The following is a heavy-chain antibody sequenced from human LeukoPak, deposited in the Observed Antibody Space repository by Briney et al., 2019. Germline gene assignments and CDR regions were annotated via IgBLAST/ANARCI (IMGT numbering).Heavy chain of an antibody. CDR3: AKVPSGNPLGNMDV. J-gene: IGHJ6*03. CDR1: GFTFSSYA. V-gene: IGHV3-23*01. CDR2: ISGSGGST. Sequence: PGGSLRLSCAASGFTFSSYAMSWVRQAPGKGLEWVSAISGSGGSTYYADSVKGRFTISRDNSKNTLYLQMNSLRAEDTAVYYCAKVPSGNPLGNMDVWGKRTTVTVSS. D-gene: IGHD4-23*01.